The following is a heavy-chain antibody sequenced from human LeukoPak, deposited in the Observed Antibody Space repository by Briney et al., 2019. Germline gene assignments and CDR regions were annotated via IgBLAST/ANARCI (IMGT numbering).Heavy chain of an antibody. CDR3: ARVRGYKHNWFDP. V-gene: IGHV4-59*12. J-gene: IGHJ5*02. D-gene: IGHD5-24*01. CDR1: GGSISSYY. CDR2: IYDSVIT. Sequence: PSETLSLTCTVSGGSISSYYWSWIRQPPGKGLEWIGYIYDSVITKYNPSLKSRVTISVDTSKNQFSLKLSSVTAADTAVYYCARVRGYKHNWFDPWGQGTLVTVSS.